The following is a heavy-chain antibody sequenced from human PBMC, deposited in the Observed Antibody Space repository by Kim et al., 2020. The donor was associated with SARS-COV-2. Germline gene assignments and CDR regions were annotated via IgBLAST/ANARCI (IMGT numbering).Heavy chain of an antibody. CDR2: ISSSGNTI. CDR1: GFSFSSYE. V-gene: IGHV3-48*03. J-gene: IGHJ4*02. CDR3: ATLLSMVRGRDDY. D-gene: IGHD3-10*01. Sequence: GGSLRLFCAVSGFSFSSYEMNWVRQAPGKGLEWVSFISSSGNTIYYADSVKGRFTMSRDNARNSLYLQMNSLRAEDTAVYYCATLLSMVRGRDDYWGQGTLVTVSS.